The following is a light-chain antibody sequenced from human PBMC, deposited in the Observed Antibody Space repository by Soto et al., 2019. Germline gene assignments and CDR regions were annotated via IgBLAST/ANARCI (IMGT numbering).Light chain of an antibody. J-gene: IGKJ1*01. CDR3: QQYNSLRWT. CDR2: GAS. V-gene: IGKV3-15*01. Sequence: ELLMTKSPVRLSVTQGERAALSCRASQSVSSNLAWYQQKPGQAPRLLIYGASTRATGIPARFSGSGSGTEFTLIISCLQSEDSAVYYCQQYNSLRWTFGQGTKVDIK. CDR1: QSVSSN.